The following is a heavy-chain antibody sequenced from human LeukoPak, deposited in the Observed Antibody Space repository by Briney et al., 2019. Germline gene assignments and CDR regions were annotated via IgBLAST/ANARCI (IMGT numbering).Heavy chain of an antibody. J-gene: IGHJ4*02. Sequence: GASVKGSCKASGGTFSRYGISWVRQAPGQGLEWMGRIIPILGITNYAQKFQGRVTITADKSTTTAYMELSSLRSEDTAVYFCARGFESSTSYVSDFDFWGQGSLVTVSS. CDR3: ARGFESSTSYVSDFDF. CDR2: IIPILGIT. D-gene: IGHD3-16*01. CDR1: GGTFSRYG. V-gene: IGHV1-69*04.